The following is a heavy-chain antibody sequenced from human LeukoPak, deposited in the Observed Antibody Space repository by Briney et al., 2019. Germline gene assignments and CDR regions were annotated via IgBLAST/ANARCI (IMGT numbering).Heavy chain of an antibody. CDR3: ARQSITMTQYYFDY. CDR2: ISSSSSYI. D-gene: IGHD3-22*01. CDR1: GFTFSSYS. V-gene: IGHV3-21*01. J-gene: IGHJ4*02. Sequence: SGGSLRLSCAASGFTFSSYSMNWVRQAPGKGLEWVSSISSSSSYIYYADSVKGLFTISRDNAKNSLYLQMNSLRAEDTAVYYCARQSITMTQYYFDYWGQGTLVTVSS.